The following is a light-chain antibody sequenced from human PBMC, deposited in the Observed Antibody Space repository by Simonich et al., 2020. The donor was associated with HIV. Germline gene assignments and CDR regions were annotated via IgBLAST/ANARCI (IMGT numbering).Light chain of an antibody. CDR2: DAS. Sequence: DIQMTQSPSSLSASVGDRVTITCQASQDITNFLNWYQQKSGKDPKVLIYDASNLETGVPLRFSGSRSGTNFTFTISSLQAEDIATYYCQQNDDLPLTFGGGTEVEIK. J-gene: IGKJ4*01. CDR3: QQNDDLPLT. V-gene: IGKV1-33*01. CDR1: QDITNF.